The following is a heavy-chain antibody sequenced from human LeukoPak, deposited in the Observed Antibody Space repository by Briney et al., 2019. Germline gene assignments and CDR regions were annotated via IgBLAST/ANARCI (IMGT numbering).Heavy chain of an antibody. D-gene: IGHD2-2*01. V-gene: IGHV1-2*02. CDR2: INPNSGGT. CDR1: GYTFTGYY. CDR3: AITVTSQLLWYLNDAFDI. Sequence: ASVKVSCKASGYTFTGYYMHWVRQAPGQGLEWMGWINPNSGGTNYAQKFQGRVTMTRDTSISTAYMELSRPRSDDTAVYYCAITVTSQLLWYLNDAFDIWGQGTMVTVSS. J-gene: IGHJ3*02.